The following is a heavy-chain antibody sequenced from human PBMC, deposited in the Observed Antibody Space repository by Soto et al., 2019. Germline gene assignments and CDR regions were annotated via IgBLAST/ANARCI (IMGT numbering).Heavy chain of an antibody. CDR3: ARVPIYGDYLYYYYGMDV. CDR1: GGSISSGGYY. D-gene: IGHD4-17*01. V-gene: IGHV4-31*03. J-gene: IGHJ6*02. Sequence: SETLSLTCTVSGGSISSGGYYWSWIRQHPGKGLEWIGYIYYSGSTYYNSSLKSRVTISVDTSKNQFSLKLSSVTAADTAVYYCARVPIYGDYLYYYYGMDVWGQGTTVTVSS. CDR2: IYYSGST.